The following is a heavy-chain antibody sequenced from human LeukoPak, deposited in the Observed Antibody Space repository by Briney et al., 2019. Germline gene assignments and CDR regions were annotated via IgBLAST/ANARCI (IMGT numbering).Heavy chain of an antibody. J-gene: IGHJ6*03. CDR1: GGSISSYY. CDR2: IYYSGST. D-gene: IGHD3-16*01. CDR3: ARGITGGWYYYMDV. Sequence: SETLSLTCTVSGGSISSYYWSWIRQPPGKGLEWIGYIYYSGSTNYNPSLKSRVTISVDTSKNQFSLKLSSVTAADTAVYYCARGITGGWYYYMDVWGKGTTVTVSS. V-gene: IGHV4-59*01.